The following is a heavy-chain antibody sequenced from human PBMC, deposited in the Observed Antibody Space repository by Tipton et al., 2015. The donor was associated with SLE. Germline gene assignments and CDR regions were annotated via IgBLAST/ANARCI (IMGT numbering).Heavy chain of an antibody. J-gene: IGHJ6*03. CDR1: GFTFSSYA. V-gene: IGHV3-30*04. Sequence: QLVQSGGGLVQPGCSLRLSCGASGFTFSSYAMHRVRQAPGKGLEWVAVIANDGSNKYYADSVKGRFTISRDNSKNTLYLQMNSLRAEDTAVYYCAVSTGDRLYYYYYMDVWGKGTTVTVSS. CDR2: IANDGSNK. D-gene: IGHD7-27*01. CDR3: AVSTGDRLYYYYYMDV.